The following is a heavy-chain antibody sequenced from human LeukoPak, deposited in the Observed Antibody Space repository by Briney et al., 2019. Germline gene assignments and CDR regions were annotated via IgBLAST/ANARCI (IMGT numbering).Heavy chain of an antibody. D-gene: IGHD6-13*01. CDR2: IYHSGST. J-gene: IGHJ4*02. CDR1: GYSISSGYY. V-gene: IGHV4-38-2*02. CDR3: ARDTSPYYSSSQYYFDY. Sequence: SETLSLTCTVSGYSISSGYYWGWIRQPPGKGLEWIGSIYHSGSTYYNPSLKSRVTISVDTSKNQFSLKLSSVTAADTAVYYCARDTSPYYSSSQYYFDYWGQGTLVTVSS.